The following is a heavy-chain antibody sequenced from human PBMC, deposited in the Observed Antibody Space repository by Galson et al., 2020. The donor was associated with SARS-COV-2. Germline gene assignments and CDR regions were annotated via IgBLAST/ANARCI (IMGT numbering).Heavy chain of an antibody. CDR3: ARIRYYYDSSGYYHGGSDY. CDR2: IDWDDDK. CDR1: GFSLSTSGMC. D-gene: IGHD3-22*01. J-gene: IGHJ4*02. V-gene: IGHV2-70*11. Sequence: SGPTLVKPTQTLTLTCTFSGFSLSTSGMCVSWIRQPPGKALEWLARIDWDDDKYYSTSLKTRLTISKDTSKNQVVLTMTNMDPVDTATYYCARIRYYYDSSGYYHGGSDYWGQGTLVTVSS.